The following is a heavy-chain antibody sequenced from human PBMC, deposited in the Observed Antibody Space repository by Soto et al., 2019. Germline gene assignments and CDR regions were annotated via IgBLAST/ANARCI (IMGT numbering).Heavy chain of an antibody. J-gene: IGHJ4*02. CDR3: ARKYSSGWTFDY. V-gene: IGHV4-59*01. CDR2: IYYSGST. D-gene: IGHD6-19*01. CDR1: GGSISSYY. Sequence: QVQLQESGPGLVKPSETLSLTCTVSGGSISSYYWSWIRQPPGKGLEWIGYIYYSGSTNYNPSLTSRVTISVDTSKNQFSLKQSSVTAADTAVYYCARKYSSGWTFDYWGQGTLVTVSS.